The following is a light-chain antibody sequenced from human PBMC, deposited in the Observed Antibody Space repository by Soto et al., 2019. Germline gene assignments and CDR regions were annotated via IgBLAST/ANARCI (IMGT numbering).Light chain of an antibody. CDR2: AAS. Sequence: DIQMTQSPSSLSASVGDRVTITCRARQGISNYLAWYQQIPGKVPKLLISAASTLQSRVPSRFSGSGSGTDFTLTISSLQPEDVATYYCQKYTNVPTFGGGTKVEIK. CDR1: QGISNY. V-gene: IGKV1-27*01. CDR3: QKYTNVPT. J-gene: IGKJ4*01.